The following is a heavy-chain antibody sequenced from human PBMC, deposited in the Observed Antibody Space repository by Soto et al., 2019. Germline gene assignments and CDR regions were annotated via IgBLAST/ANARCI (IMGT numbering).Heavy chain of an antibody. CDR2: INAYNGNT. Sequence: QVQLVQSGAEVKKPGASVKVSCKASGYTFTSYGISWVRQAPGQGLEWMGWINAYNGNTNYAQKFQGRVTLTTHTSTSTGYMALRSLRSDDTAVYYCARDPVAGTYFDYRRQAALVPFSS. D-gene: IGHD6-19*01. CDR1: GYTFTSYG. V-gene: IGHV1-18*01. J-gene: IGHJ4*02. CDR3: ARDPVAGTYFDY.